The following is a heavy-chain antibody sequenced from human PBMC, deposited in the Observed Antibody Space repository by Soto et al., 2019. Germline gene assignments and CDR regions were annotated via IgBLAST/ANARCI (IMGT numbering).Heavy chain of an antibody. CDR1: GGTFSSYA. J-gene: IGHJ4*02. CDR3: ATEMATRGPFGY. Sequence: SVKVSCKASGGTFSSYAISWVRQAPGQGLEWMGGIIPIFGTANYAQKFQGRVTITADESTSTAYMELSSLRSEDTAVYYCATEMATRGPFGYWGQGTLVTVSS. CDR2: IIPIFGTA. D-gene: IGHD5-12*01. V-gene: IGHV1-69*13.